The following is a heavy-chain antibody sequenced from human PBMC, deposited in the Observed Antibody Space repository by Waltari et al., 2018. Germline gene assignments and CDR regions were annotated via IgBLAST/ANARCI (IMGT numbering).Heavy chain of an antibody. V-gene: IGHV4-39*01. J-gene: IGHJ5*01. CDR3: ARHADRGPAICGFDS. CDR2: ISGSGNI. CDR1: GGSISGRNPL. Sequence: QLQLQESGPGLVKPSETLSLICPFSGGSISGRNPLRDWIRQPPGEALEWIGSISGSGNINYNPSLRSRVTISVDMSKNQFSLKLSSVTAADTAVYFCARHADRGPAICGFDSWGQGTLVTVSS. D-gene: IGHD2-2*01.